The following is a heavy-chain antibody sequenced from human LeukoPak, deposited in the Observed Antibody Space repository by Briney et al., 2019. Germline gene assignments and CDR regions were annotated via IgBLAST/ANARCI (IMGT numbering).Heavy chain of an antibody. CDR2: IYYSGST. D-gene: IGHD2-2*01. Sequence: GSLRLSCAASGFTFSDYYMSWIRQPPGKGLEWIGYIYYSGSTNYNPSLKSRVTISVDTSKNQFSLKLSSVTAADTAVYYCARGSSSFDIWGQGTMVTVSS. CDR3: ARGSSSFDI. CDR1: GFTFSDYY. V-gene: IGHV4-59*01. J-gene: IGHJ3*02.